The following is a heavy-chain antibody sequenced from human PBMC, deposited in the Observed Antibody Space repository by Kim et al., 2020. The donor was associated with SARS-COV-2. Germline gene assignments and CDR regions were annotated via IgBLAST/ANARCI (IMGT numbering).Heavy chain of an antibody. D-gene: IGHD5-12*01. V-gene: IGHV3-11*04. CDR3: ARARLGANWCFDL. Sequence: GGSLRLSCAASGFTFSNYYMSWIRQAPGKGLEWVSYISSSGSTIYYADSVKGRFTISRDNAKNSLYLQMNSLRAEDTAVYYCARARLGANWCFDLWGRGTLVTVSS. J-gene: IGHJ2*01. CDR1: GFTFSNYY. CDR2: ISSSGSTI.